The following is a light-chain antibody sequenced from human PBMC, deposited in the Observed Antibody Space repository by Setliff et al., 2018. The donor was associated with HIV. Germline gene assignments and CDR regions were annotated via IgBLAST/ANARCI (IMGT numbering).Light chain of an antibody. Sequence: QSALTQPASVSGSPGQSITISCTGTSSDVGGYNYVSWYQQHPGKAPKLMIYEVSNRPSGVSNRFSGSKSAYTASLTISGLQAEDEADYYCCSYTSSNTHVFGTGTRSPS. J-gene: IGLJ1*01. CDR3: CSYTSSNTHV. V-gene: IGLV2-14*01. CDR2: EVS. CDR1: SSDVGGYNY.